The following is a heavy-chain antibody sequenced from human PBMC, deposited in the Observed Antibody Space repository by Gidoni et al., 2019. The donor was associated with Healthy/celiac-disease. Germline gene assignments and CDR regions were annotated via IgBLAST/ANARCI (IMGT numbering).Heavy chain of an antibody. V-gene: IGHV4-34*01. D-gene: IGHD6-13*01. CDR2: INHSGST. J-gene: IGHJ4*02. CDR1: GGSVSGYY. CDR3: ARERGQQLALDY. Sequence: QVQLQQWGAGLLKPSETLSLTCAVYGGSVSGYYWSWIRQPPWKGLEWIGDINHSGSTNYNSSLKSRVIISVDTSKNQFSLKLSSVTAADTAVYYCARERGQQLALDYWGQGTLVTVSS.